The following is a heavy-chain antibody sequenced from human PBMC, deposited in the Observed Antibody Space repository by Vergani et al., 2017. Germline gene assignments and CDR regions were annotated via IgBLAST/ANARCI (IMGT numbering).Heavy chain of an antibody. D-gene: IGHD3-22*01. CDR2: IYYSGFT. CDR1: GGSISSDNYY. V-gene: IGHV4-30-4*01. J-gene: IGHJ4*02. Sequence: QVQLQESGPGLVKPSQTLSLTCTVSGGSISSDNYYWSWIRQPPGKGLEWIGYIYYSGFTYYNPSLKSRVSISVDTSKNQFSLKLSSVTAADTAVYYCARGHDSSGYYYDYWGQGTLVTVSS. CDR3: ARGHDSSGYYYDY.